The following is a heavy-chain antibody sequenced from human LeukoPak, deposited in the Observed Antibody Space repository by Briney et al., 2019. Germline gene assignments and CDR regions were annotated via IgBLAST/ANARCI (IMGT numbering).Heavy chain of an antibody. CDR3: ARYRYGSGSRYFDY. Sequence: SQTLSLTCAVSGGSINSGGYSWSWIRQPPGKGLEWMGYIYHSGSTYYNPSLKSRVTISVDTSKNQFSLKLSSVTAADTAVYYCARYRYGSGSRYFDYWGQGTLVTVSS. D-gene: IGHD3-10*01. J-gene: IGHJ4*02. V-gene: IGHV4-30-2*02. CDR2: IYHSGST. CDR1: GGSINSGGYS.